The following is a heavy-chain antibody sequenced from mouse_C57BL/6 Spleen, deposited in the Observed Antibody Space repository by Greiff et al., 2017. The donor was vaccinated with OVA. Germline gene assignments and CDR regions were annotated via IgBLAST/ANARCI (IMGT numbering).Heavy chain of an antibody. J-gene: IGHJ3*01. CDR3: AREGQIAY. CDR2: IDPSDSYT. D-gene: IGHD6-1*01. V-gene: IGHV1-50*01. CDR1: GYTFTSYW. Sequence: VQLQQPGAELVKPGASVKLSCKASGYTFTSYWMQWVKQRPGQGLEWIGEIDPSDSYTNYNQKFKGKATLTVDTSSSTAYMQLSSLTSEDSAVYYCAREGQIAYWGQGTLVTVSA.